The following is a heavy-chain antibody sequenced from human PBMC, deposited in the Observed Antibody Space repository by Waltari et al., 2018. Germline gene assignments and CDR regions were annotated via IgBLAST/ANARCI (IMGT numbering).Heavy chain of an antibody. Sequence: QVQLQESGPGLVKPSETLSLTCAVSGYSINSGYYWGWIRQPPGKGLEWIGSIYHSGGTYYNPSLKSRVTISVDTSKNQFSLKLSSVTAADTAVYYCARAQSGGEKSNYYYYYMDVWGKGTTVTVSS. D-gene: IGHD3-16*01. J-gene: IGHJ6*03. CDR1: GYSINSGYY. V-gene: IGHV4-38-2*01. CDR2: IYHSGGT. CDR3: ARAQSGGEKSNYYYYYMDV.